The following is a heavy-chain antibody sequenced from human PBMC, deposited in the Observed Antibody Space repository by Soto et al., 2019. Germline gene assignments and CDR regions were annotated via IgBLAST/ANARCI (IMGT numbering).Heavy chain of an antibody. V-gene: IGHV1-46*01. Sequence: QVQLMQSVAEVKKPGASVRVSCKASGYTFTNYYVHWVRQAPGQGLEWMGFINPNGGSTTYAQKFQGRFTVTTDASTRTVYMQLSSLRSEGTAVFYCARSAPYDYGGQGTLVTVSS. CDR3: ARSAPYDY. J-gene: IGHJ4*02. CDR2: INPNGGST. CDR1: GYTFTNYY.